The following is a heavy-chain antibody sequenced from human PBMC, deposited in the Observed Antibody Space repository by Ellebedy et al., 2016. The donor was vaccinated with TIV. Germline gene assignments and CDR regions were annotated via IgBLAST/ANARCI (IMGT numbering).Heavy chain of an antibody. CDR3: ARSPLGYCSSTSCYNWFNP. CDR2: IIPIFGTA. D-gene: IGHD2-2*01. Sequence: SVKVSXXASGGTFSSYAISWVRQAPGQGLEWMGGIIPIFGTANYAQKFQGRVTITADESTSTAYMELSSLRSEDTAVYYCARSPLGYCSSTSCYNWFNPWGQGTLVTVSS. V-gene: IGHV1-69*13. CDR1: GGTFSSYA. J-gene: IGHJ5*02.